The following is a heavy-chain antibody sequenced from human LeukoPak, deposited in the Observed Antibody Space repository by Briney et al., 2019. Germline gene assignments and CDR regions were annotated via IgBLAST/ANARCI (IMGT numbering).Heavy chain of an antibody. D-gene: IGHD2-21*02. CDR2: ISSSGSTI. J-gene: IGHJ4*02. Sequence: SGGSLRLSCAASGFTFSSYEMNWVRQAPGKGLEWVSYISSSGSTIYYADSVKGRFTISRDNAKNTLFLQMNSLRAEDTAVYYCARTDYFDQWGQGTLVTVSS. V-gene: IGHV3-48*03. CDR3: ARTDYFDQ. CDR1: GFTFSSYE.